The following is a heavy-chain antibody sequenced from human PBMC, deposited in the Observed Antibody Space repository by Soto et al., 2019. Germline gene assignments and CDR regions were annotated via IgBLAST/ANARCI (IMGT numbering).Heavy chain of an antibody. V-gene: IGHV1-18*01. D-gene: IGHD3-10*01. CDR3: ARSGEHPLDY. J-gene: IGHJ4*02. CDR1: GYTFTHYV. CDR2: STHTGNT. Sequence: QVQLVQSGPEVKKPGASVKVSCKTSGYTFTHYVINWVRQAPGQGLDWMGFSTHTGNTKYAQKFEGRVAMTTDPSSSTAYMEVRSLRSDDTALYYCARSGEHPLDYWGQGTPVTVSS.